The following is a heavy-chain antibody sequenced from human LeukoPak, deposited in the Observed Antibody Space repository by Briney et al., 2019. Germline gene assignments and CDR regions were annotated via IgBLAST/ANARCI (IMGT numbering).Heavy chain of an antibody. CDR3: AKLLYCVVSSCPIDF. Sequence: PGGSLRLSCAASRFSFSSYGMHWVRQAPGKGLEWVAFIRYDAANKYYADSVKGRFTISRDNSKNILYLQMNSLRAEDTAVYYCAKLLYCVVSSCPIDFWGQGTLVTVSS. CDR2: IRYDAANK. D-gene: IGHD6-13*01. CDR1: RFSFSSYG. J-gene: IGHJ4*02. V-gene: IGHV3-30*02.